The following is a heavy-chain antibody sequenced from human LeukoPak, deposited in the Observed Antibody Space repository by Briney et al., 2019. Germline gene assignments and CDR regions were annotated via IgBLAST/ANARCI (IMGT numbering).Heavy chain of an antibody. J-gene: IGHJ4*02. CDR2: VNHSGST. CDR1: GGSFSGYY. V-gene: IGHV4-34*01. Sequence: SETLSLTCAVYGGSFSGYYWSWIRQPPGKGLEWIGEVNHSGSTNYNPSLKSRVTISVDTSKNQFSLKLSSVTAADTAVYYCARGAFTYYYDSSGYYPRYYFDYWGQGTLVTVSS. D-gene: IGHD3-22*01. CDR3: ARGAFTYYYDSSGYYPRYYFDY.